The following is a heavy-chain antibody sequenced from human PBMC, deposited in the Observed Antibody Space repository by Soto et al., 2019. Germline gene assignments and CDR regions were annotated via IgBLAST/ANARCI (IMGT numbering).Heavy chain of an antibody. V-gene: IGHV1-3*01. J-gene: IGHJ4*02. CDR2: INAGNGNT. D-gene: IGHD3-22*01. Sequence: QVQLVQSGAEVKKPGASVKVSCKASGYTFTSYAMHWVRQAPGQRLEWMGWINAGNGNTKYSQKFQGRVTITRDTSASTAYMELSSLRSEDTAVYYCARVGDYYDSSGYYFDYWGQGTLVTVSS. CDR3: ARVGDYYDSSGYYFDY. CDR1: GYTFTSYA.